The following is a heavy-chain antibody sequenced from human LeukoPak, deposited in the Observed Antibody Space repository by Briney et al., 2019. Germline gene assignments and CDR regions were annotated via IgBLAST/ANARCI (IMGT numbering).Heavy chain of an antibody. CDR1: GFTFDDYA. D-gene: IGHD1-1*01. CDR2: ISWNSGSI. CDR3: AKDISPTGTFYYFDY. Sequence: GGSLRLSCAASGFTFDDYAMHCVRQAPGKGLEWVSGISWNSGSIGYADSVKGRFTISRDNAKNSLYLQMNSLRAEDTAFYYCAKDISPTGTFYYFDYWGQGTLVTVSS. J-gene: IGHJ4*02. V-gene: IGHV3-9*01.